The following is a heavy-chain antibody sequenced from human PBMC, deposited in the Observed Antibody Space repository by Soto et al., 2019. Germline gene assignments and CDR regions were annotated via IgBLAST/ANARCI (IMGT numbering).Heavy chain of an antibody. CDR1: GFTFSSYW. D-gene: IGHD6-13*01. J-gene: IGHJ6*02. V-gene: IGHV3-74*01. Sequence: GGSLRLSCAASGFTFSSYWMHWVRQAPGKGLVWVSRINSDGSSTSYADSVKGRFTISRDNAKNTLYLQMNSLRAEDTAVYYCAKFGEGYSSSWYPDLGYYYGMDVWGQGTTVTVSS. CDR2: INSDGSST. CDR3: AKFGEGYSSSWYPDLGYYYGMDV.